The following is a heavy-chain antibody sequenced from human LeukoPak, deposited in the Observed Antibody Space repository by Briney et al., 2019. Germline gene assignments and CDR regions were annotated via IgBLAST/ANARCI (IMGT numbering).Heavy chain of an antibody. J-gene: IGHJ4*02. CDR1: GFSFSNYV. CDR2: ISGGGGST. CDR3: ARGSPIAAAGRGNDY. V-gene: IGHV3-23*01. D-gene: IGHD6-13*01. Sequence: GGSLRLSCAASGFSFSNYVMSWVRQAPGKGLEWVSAISGGGGSTYYADSVKGRFTISRANSKNTLYLQMNSLRAEDTAVYYCARGSPIAAAGRGNDYWGQGTLVTVSS.